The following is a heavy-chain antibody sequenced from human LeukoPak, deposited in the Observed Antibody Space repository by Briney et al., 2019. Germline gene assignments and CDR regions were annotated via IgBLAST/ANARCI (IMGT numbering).Heavy chain of an antibody. D-gene: IGHD2-2*01. J-gene: IGHJ4*02. CDR3: ARGGGRVVPAAPAHFDY. CDR2: IYHSGST. V-gene: IGHV4-4*02. Sequence: PSETLSLTCAVSGGSISSSNWWSWVRQPPGKGLEWIGEIYHSGSTNYNPSLKSRVTISVDKSKNQFSLKLSSVTAADTAVYYCARGGGRVVPAAPAHFDYWGQGTLVTVSS. CDR1: GGSISSSNW.